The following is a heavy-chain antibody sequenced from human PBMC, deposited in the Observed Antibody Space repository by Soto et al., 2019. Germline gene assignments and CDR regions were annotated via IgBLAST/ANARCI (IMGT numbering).Heavy chain of an antibody. CDR1: GGTFSSYA. Sequence: SVKVSCKASGGTFSSYAISWVRQAPGQGLEWMGGIIPIFGTANYAQKFQGRVTITADESTSTAYMELSSLRSEDTAVYYCARGLHGSGSYYLFYYGMDVWGQGTTVNVYS. D-gene: IGHD3-10*01. V-gene: IGHV1-69*13. CDR2: IIPIFGTA. CDR3: ARGLHGSGSYYLFYYGMDV. J-gene: IGHJ6*02.